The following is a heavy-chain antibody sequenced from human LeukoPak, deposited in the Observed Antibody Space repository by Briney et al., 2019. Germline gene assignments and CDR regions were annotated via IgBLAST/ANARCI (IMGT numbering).Heavy chain of an antibody. CDR2: IKTDGSRT. Sequence: SGGSLRLSCVASGFTFSNYWMHWVRQAPGKGLVWVSRIKTDGSRTNYADSVKGRFTISRDNSKNTLYLQMNSLRAEDTSVYYCGRDTSRYNNFWSGAGYWGQGTLVTVSS. J-gene: IGHJ4*02. CDR1: GFTFSNYW. D-gene: IGHD3-3*01. CDR3: GRDTSRYNNFWSGAGY. V-gene: IGHV3-74*01.